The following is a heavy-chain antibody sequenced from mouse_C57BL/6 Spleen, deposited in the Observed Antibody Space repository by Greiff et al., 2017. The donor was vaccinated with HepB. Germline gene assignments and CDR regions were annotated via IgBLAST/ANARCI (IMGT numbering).Heavy chain of an antibody. D-gene: IGHD2-5*01. Sequence: EVMLVESGGGLVKPGGSLKLSCAASGFTFSSYAMSWVRQTPEKRLEWVATISDGGSYTYYPDNVKGRFTISRDNAKNNLYLQMSHLKSEDTAMYYCARDGYSNSFYAMDYWGQGTSVTVSS. CDR2: ISDGGSYT. J-gene: IGHJ4*01. CDR3: ARDGYSNSFYAMDY. V-gene: IGHV5-4*01. CDR1: GFTFSSYA.